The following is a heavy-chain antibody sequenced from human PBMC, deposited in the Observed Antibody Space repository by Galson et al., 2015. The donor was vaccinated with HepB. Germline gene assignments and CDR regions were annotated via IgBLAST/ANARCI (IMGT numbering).Heavy chain of an antibody. V-gene: IGHV3-23*01. CDR2: IGGSDDTT. D-gene: IGHD2/OR15-2a*01. CDR3: AKITGRFNDYFF. Sequence: SLRLSCAASGLTFSNYAMTWVRQAPGKGLEWVSTIGGSDDTTYYADSLKGRFTMSKDNSKNTLYLQMNSLRAEDTATYYCAKITGRFNDYFFWGQGTLVTVSS. CDR1: GLTFSNYA. J-gene: IGHJ1*01.